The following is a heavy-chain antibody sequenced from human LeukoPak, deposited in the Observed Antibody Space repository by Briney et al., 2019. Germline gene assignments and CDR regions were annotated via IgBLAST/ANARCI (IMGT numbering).Heavy chain of an antibody. CDR2: ISAYNGNT. V-gene: IGHV1-18*01. D-gene: IGHD4-17*01. CDR3: ARAYGDYDY. CDR1: GYTSTNYG. J-gene: IGHJ4*02. Sequence: ASVKVSCKASGYTSTNYGISWVRQAPGQGLEWMGWISAYNGNTNFAQKLQGRVTLTTDTSTGTAYMELRSLRSDDTAVYYCARAYGDYDYWGQGTLVTVSS.